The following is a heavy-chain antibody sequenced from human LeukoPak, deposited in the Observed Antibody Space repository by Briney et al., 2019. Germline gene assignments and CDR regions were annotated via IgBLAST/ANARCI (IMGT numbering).Heavy chain of an antibody. CDR1: VFTFSRYE. V-gene: IGHV3-48*03. J-gene: IGHJ6*03. Sequence: GGSLRLACAAAVFTFSRYEMSWVRQAPGKWRGWVSYISSSGSTIYYADSVKGRFTIARDNAKNSLYLQMNSLRAEDTAVYYCARDPSGYYYYMDVWGKGTTVTVSS. D-gene: IGHD7-27*01. CDR3: ARDPSGYYYYMDV. CDR2: ISSSGSTI.